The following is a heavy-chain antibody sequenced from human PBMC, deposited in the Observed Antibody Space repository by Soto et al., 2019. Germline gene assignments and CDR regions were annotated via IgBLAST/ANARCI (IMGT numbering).Heavy chain of an antibody. CDR2: ISGSGDFT. Sequence: EVQMLESGGGLVQPGGSLRLSCAASGFTLSSYALSWVRQAPGKGLEWVSGISGSGDFTFDADSVRGRFTISRDNSMNTLYLQMNGLRVEDTAVYYCARGPPFFGVGVDAFDIWGQGTMATVSS. CDR1: GFTLSSYA. V-gene: IGHV3-23*01. D-gene: IGHD3-3*01. J-gene: IGHJ3*02. CDR3: ARGPPFFGVGVDAFDI.